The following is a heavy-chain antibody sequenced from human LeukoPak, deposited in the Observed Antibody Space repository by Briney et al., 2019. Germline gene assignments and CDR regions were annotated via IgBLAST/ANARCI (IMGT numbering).Heavy chain of an antibody. J-gene: IGHJ4*02. CDR2: ITSSGSTI. CDR3: ARAGEWFALL. CDR1: GFTFSSYE. V-gene: IGHV3-48*03. Sequence: GGSLRLSCAATGFTFSSYEMNWVRQAPGKGLEGVSYITSSGSTIYYADSVKGRFTISRDNAKNSLYLQMNSLRAEDTAVYYCARAGEWFALLWGQGTLVTVSS. D-gene: IGHD3-10*01.